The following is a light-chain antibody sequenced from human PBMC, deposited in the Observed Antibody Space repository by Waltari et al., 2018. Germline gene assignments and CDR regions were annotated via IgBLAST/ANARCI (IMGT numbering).Light chain of an antibody. CDR2: WAS. V-gene: IGKV4-1*01. CDR3: QQYYRSPYT. CDR1: QSILDRSDNKTF. Sequence: IVMTKSPDSLGVSLGERATINCKSSQSILDRSDNKTFLAWYHLKPGQPHRLLIYWASTRPGVPDRFSGSGAGTDFSLTISRLQAEDVGVYYCQQYYRSPYTFGQGTKLDFK. J-gene: IGKJ2*01.